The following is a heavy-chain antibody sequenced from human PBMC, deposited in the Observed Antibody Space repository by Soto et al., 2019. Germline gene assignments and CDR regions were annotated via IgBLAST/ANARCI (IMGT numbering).Heavy chain of an antibody. J-gene: IGHJ6*02. D-gene: IGHD3-22*01. V-gene: IGHV4-39*01. CDR1: GGSISSSSYY. CDR2: IYYSGST. CDR3: ARLLYYYDSTSAGGSYYYYGMDV. Sequence: SETLSLTCTVSGGSISSSSYYWGWIRQPPGKGLEWIGSIYYSGSTYYNPSLKSRVTISVDTSKNQFSLKLSSVTAADTAVYYCARLLYYYDSTSAGGSYYYYGMDVWGQGTTVTV.